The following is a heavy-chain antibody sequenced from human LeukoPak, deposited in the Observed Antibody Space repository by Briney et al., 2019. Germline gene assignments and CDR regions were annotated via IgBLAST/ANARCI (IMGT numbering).Heavy chain of an antibody. CDR3: AKDIGYDSSGYLRGYAFDI. Sequence: GGSLRLSCAASGFTFDDYAMHWVRQAPGKGLEWVSGISWNSGSIGYADSVKGRFTISRDNAKNSLYLHMNSLRAEDTALYYCAKDIGYDSSGYLRGYAFDIWGQGTMVTVSS. J-gene: IGHJ3*02. V-gene: IGHV3-9*01. CDR2: ISWNSGSI. CDR1: GFTFDDYA. D-gene: IGHD3-22*01.